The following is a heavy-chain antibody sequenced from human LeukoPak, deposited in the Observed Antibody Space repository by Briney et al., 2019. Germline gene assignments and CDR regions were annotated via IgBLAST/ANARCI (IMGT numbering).Heavy chain of an antibody. V-gene: IGHV4-38-2*01. CDR3: ARLIRGFVQLRSRFNWFDP. J-gene: IGHJ5*02. CDR2: IYHSGST. D-gene: IGHD2-2*01. Sequence: KPSETLSLTCAVSGYSISSGYYWGWIRQPPGKGLEWIGSIYHSGSTYYNPSLKRRVTISVNTSRTQFSLTLSSVTAADTAVYYCARLIRGFVQLRSRFNWFDPWGQGTLVTVSS. CDR1: GYSISSGYY.